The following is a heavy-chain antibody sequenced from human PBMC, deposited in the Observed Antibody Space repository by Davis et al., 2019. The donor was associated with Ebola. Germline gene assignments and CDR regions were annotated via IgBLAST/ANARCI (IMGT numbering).Heavy chain of an antibody. D-gene: IGHD3-10*01. CDR2: INHSGST. CDR3: ASVRGGYYYGSGSYYNVNYGMDV. J-gene: IGHJ6*02. V-gene: IGHV4-34*01. CDR1: GGSFSGYY. Sequence: PSETLSLTCAVYGGSFSGYYWSWIRQPPGKGLEWIGEINHSGSTNYNPSLKSRVTISVDTSKNQFSLKLSSVTAADTAVYYCASVRGGYYYGSGSYYNVNYGMDVWGQGTTVTVSS.